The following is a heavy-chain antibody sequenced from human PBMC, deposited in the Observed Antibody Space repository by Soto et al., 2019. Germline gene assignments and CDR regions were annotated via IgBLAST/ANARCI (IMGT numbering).Heavy chain of an antibody. Sequence: SETLSLTCAVYGGSFSGYYWSWIRQPPGKGLEWIGEINHSGSTNYNPSLKSRVTISVDTSKNQFSLKLSSVTAADTAVYYCASGMATINYWGQGTLVTVSS. CDR3: ASGMATINY. CDR1: GGSFSGYY. V-gene: IGHV4-34*01. CDR2: INHSGST. D-gene: IGHD5-12*01. J-gene: IGHJ4*02.